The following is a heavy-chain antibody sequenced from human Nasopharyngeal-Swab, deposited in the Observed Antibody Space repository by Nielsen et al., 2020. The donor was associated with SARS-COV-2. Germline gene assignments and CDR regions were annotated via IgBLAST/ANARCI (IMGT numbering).Heavy chain of an antibody. V-gene: IGHV3-23*01. CDR1: GFTFSSYA. Sequence: GESLKISCAASGFTFSSYAMSWVRQAPGKGLEWVPIISGSGDTTYYADSVNDRFTISRDNSKNTLYLQMNSLRVEDTALYYGAKAPYLRGLDVWGQGTTVTVSS. J-gene: IGHJ6*02. CDR3: AKAPYLRGLDV. CDR2: ISGSGDTT. D-gene: IGHD2-21*01.